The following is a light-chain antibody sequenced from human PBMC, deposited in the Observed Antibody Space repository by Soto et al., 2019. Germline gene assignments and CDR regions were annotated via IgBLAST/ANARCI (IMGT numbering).Light chain of an antibody. Sequence: QSVLTQPASVSGSPGQSITISCTGTSSDIGGYNYVSWYQQYPGNAPKLIIYDVSYRPSGVSTRFSGSKSGNTASLTISGLQAEDEAEYHCSSYTITNTYVFGTGTKLTVL. CDR3: SSYTITNTYV. CDR2: DVS. J-gene: IGLJ1*01. CDR1: SSDIGGYNY. V-gene: IGLV2-14*01.